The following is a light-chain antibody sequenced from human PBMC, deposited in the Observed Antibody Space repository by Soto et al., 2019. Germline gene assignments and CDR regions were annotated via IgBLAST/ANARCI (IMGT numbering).Light chain of an antibody. Sequence: QSALTQPRSVSGSPGQSVTISCTGTSSDVGGYNYVSWYQQHPGKAPKLIIFDVNKRPSGVPDRFSGSKSGNTASLTISGLQPEDEADYSCCSYAGSYTHVVFGGGTKVTVL. CDR2: DVN. CDR1: SSDVGGYNY. CDR3: CSYAGSYTHVV. V-gene: IGLV2-11*01. J-gene: IGLJ2*01.